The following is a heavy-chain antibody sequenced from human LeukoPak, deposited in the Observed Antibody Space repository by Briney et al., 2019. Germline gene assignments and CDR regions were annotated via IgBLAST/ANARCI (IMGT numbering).Heavy chain of an antibody. CDR2: ISYDGSNK. Sequence: GGSPRLSCAASGFTFSAYGMHWVRQAPGKGLEWVAIISYDGSNKYYADSVKGRFTISRDNSKNTLYLQMNNLRAEDTAVYYCAKEVTRPNRAVAGLNYWGQGTLVTVSS. D-gene: IGHD6-19*01. CDR1: GFTFSAYG. CDR3: AKEVTRPNRAVAGLNY. J-gene: IGHJ4*02. V-gene: IGHV3-30*18.